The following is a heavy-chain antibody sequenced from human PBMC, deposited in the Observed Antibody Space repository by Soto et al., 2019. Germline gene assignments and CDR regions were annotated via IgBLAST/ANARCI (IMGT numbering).Heavy chain of an antibody. CDR3: ARDRVAAAGTRQYYYGMDV. Sequence: GASVKVSCKASGGTFSSYAISWVRQAPGQGLEWMGGIIPIFGTANYAQKFQGRVTITADESTSTAYMELSSLRSEDTAVYYCARDRVAAAGTRQYYYGMDVWGQGTTVTVSS. V-gene: IGHV1-69*13. CDR2: IIPIFGTA. J-gene: IGHJ6*02. CDR1: GGTFSSYA. D-gene: IGHD6-13*01.